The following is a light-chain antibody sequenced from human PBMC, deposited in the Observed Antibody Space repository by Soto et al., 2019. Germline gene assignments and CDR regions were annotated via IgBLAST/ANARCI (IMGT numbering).Light chain of an antibody. CDR1: QGIYNY. V-gene: IGKV1-27*01. CDR2: AAS. J-gene: IGKJ1*01. CDR3: QKYNSAPLT. Sequence: DIQMTHSPSSLSASLGDTITISCRATQGIYNYLAWYQQKPGEVPQLLIYAASTLRSGVPARFSGSGSGTDFTLTISSLQPEDVATYYCQKYNSAPLTFGQGTKVDVK.